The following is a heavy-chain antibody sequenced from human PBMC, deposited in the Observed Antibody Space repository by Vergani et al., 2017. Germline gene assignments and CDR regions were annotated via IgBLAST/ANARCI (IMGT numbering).Heavy chain of an antibody. Sequence: EVQLVESGGGLVQPGRSLRLSCAASGFTFDDYAMHWVRQAPGKGLEWVSGISWNSGSIGYADSVKGRFTISRDNAKNSLYLQMNSLRAEDTAVYYCARNPPSYDFWSGYYTAYYYYGMDVWGQGTTVTVSS. CDR2: ISWNSGSI. CDR1: GFTFDDYA. V-gene: IGHV3-9*01. D-gene: IGHD3-3*01. CDR3: ARNPPSYDFWSGYYTAYYYYGMDV. J-gene: IGHJ6*02.